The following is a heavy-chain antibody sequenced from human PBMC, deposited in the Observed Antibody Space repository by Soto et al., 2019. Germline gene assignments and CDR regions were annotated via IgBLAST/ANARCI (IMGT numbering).Heavy chain of an antibody. D-gene: IGHD3-22*01. CDR2: ISAYNGNA. Sequence: GASVKVSCKAYDYTFTNYGITWVRQAPGQRLEGVGWISAYNGNANYAQKLQGRVTMTTDTSTSTAYMELRSLRSDDTAVYYCARRYYYDSSGYSYYYYGMDVWGQGTTVTVSS. CDR3: ARRYYYDSSGYSYYYYGMDV. CDR1: DYTFTNYG. J-gene: IGHJ6*02. V-gene: IGHV1-18*01.